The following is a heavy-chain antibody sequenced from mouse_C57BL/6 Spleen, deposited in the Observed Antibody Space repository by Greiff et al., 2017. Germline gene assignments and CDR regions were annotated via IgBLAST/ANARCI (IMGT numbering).Heavy chain of an antibody. V-gene: IGHV1-69*01. Sequence: QVQLQQPGAELVMPGASVKLSCKASGYTFTSYWMHWVKQRPGQGLEWIGEIDPSDSYTNYNQKFKGKSTLTVDKSSSTAYMQLSSLTSEDSAVXYCARGDYYGSICAMDYWGQGTSVTVSS. CDR1: GYTFTSYW. CDR2: IDPSDSYT. J-gene: IGHJ4*01. D-gene: IGHD1-1*01. CDR3: ARGDYYGSICAMDY.